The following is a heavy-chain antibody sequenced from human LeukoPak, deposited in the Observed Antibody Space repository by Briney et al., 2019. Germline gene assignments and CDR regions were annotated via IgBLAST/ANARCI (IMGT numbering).Heavy chain of an antibody. Sequence: PGRSLRLSCAASGFTFSSYGMHWVRQAPGKGLEWVAVIWYDGGIKYYADSVKGRFTISRDNFKDTLYLQMNSLRAEDTAVYYCARYCSGGGCKLGYYYYGMDVWGQGTTVTVSS. CDR1: GFTFSSYG. CDR2: IWYDGGIK. J-gene: IGHJ6*02. CDR3: ARYCSGGGCKLGYYYYGMDV. D-gene: IGHD2-15*01. V-gene: IGHV3-33*01.